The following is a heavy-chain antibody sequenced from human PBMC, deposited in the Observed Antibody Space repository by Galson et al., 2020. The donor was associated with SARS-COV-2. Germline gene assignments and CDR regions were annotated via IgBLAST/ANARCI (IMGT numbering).Heavy chain of an antibody. CDR3: AAPDCSSTSGHDAFDI. CDR1: GFTFTSSA. D-gene: IGHD2-2*01. Sequence: SVTVSCKASGFTFTSSAVQWVRQARGQRLEWIGWIVVGSGNTNYAQKFQERVTITRDMSTSTAYMELSSLRSEDTAVYYCAAPDCSSTSGHDAFDIWGQGTMVAVAS. CDR2: IVVGSGNT. J-gene: IGHJ3*02. V-gene: IGHV1-58*01.